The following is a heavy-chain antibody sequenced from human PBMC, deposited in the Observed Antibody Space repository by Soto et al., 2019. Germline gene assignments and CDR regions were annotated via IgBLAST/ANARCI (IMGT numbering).Heavy chain of an antibody. CDR3: ARGQRIPGYCSGGSCSGYYFDY. Sequence: SETLSLTCTVSGGSISSGGYYLSLIRQHPGKGLEWIGYIYYSGSTYYSPSLKSRVTISVDTSKNQFSLKLSSVTAADTAVYYCARGQRIPGYCSGGSCSGYYFDYWGQGTLVTVSS. CDR2: IYYSGST. V-gene: IGHV4-31*03. D-gene: IGHD2-15*01. CDR1: GGSISSGGYY. J-gene: IGHJ4*02.